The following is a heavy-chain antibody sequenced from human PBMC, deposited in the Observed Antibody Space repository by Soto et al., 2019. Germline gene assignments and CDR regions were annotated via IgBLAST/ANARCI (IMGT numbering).Heavy chain of an antibody. CDR2: MNPGSGNT. J-gene: IGHJ5*02. D-gene: IGHD3-10*01. V-gene: IGHV1-8*01. CDR3: ARMASSGSLNWFDP. CDR1: GYTFTNYE. Sequence: ASVKVSCKASGYTFTNYEINWVRQATGQGLEWMGWMNPGSGNTGYAHKFQGRVTMTRNISISTAYMELSRLGSDDTAIYYCARMASSGSLNWFDPWGQGTLVTVP.